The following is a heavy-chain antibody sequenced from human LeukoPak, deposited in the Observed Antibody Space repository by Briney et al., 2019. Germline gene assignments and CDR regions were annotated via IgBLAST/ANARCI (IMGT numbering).Heavy chain of an antibody. CDR2: INHSGST. V-gene: IGHV4-34*01. D-gene: IGHD4-17*01. Sequence: NPGGSLRLSCLTSGFTLSTNAMSWVRQAPGKGLEWIGEINHSGSTNYNPSLKSRVTISVDTSKNQFSLKLSSVTAADTAVYYCARRSDYGDYGQVDYWGQGTLVAVSS. CDR1: GFTLSTNA. CDR3: ARRSDYGDYGQVDY. J-gene: IGHJ4*02.